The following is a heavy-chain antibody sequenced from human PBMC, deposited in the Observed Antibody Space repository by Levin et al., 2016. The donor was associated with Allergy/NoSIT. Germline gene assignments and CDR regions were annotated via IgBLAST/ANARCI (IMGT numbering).Heavy chain of an antibody. V-gene: IGHV1-2*02. Sequence: ASVKVSCKASGYTFTGYYMHWVRQAPGQGLEWMGWINPNSGGTNYAQKFQGRVTMTRDTSISTAYMELSRLRSDDTAVYYCARILAVEMATHNAFDIWGQGTMVTVSS. CDR2: INPNSGGT. CDR3: ARILAVEMATHNAFDI. J-gene: IGHJ3*02. CDR1: GYTFTGYY. D-gene: IGHD5-24*01.